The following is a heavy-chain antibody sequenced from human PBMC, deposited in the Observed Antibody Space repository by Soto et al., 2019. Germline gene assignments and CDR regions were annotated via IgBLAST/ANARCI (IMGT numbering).Heavy chain of an antibody. CDR3: ARARGADRPNWFDP. J-gene: IGHJ5*02. Sequence: SETLSLTCAVSGYSISGGYHWGWIRQPPGKGLEWIASIFRSGASHYSPSLKSRGTISVDTSKDQFSLKLISVTAADTAVYYCARARGADRPNWFDPWGQGTQVTVSS. CDR1: GYSISGGYH. D-gene: IGHD3-10*01. V-gene: IGHV4-38-2*01. CDR2: IFRSGAS.